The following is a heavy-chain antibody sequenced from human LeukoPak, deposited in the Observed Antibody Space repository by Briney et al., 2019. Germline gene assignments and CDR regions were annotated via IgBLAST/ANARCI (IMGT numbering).Heavy chain of an antibody. J-gene: IGHJ6*03. CDR3: ARRGTPVIRTVGGMDV. CDR2: IYYSGST. D-gene: IGHD1-26*01. V-gene: IGHV4-39*01. Sequence: SETLSLTCTVSGDSMRSSSDYWAWIRQLPGKGLEWIGSIYYSGSTNYNSSLKTRVTISVDTSKNQFSLRLTSVTAADTAVYYCARRGTPVIRTVGGMDVWGKGTTVIVSS. CDR1: GDSMRSSSDY.